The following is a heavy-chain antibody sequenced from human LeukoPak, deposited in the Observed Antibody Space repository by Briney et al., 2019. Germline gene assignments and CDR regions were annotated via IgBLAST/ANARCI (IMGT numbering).Heavy chain of an antibody. D-gene: IGHD1-1*01. CDR1: GGIFSNYA. J-gene: IGHJ4*02. CDR2: IIPIFGTA. V-gene: IGHV1-69*05. Sequence: SVKVSCKASGGIFSNYAISWVRQAPGQGLEWTGGIIPIFGTANYAQKFQGRVTITTDESTGTAYMELSSLRSEDTAVYYCARGPELERFDYWGQRTLVTVSS. CDR3: ARGPELERFDY.